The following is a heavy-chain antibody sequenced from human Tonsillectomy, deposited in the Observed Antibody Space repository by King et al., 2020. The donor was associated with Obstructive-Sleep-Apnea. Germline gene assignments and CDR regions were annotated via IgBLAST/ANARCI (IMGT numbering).Heavy chain of an antibody. D-gene: IGHD2-21*01. Sequence: VQLVQSVAEVKKPGASVKVSCKASGYTFTGYYIHWVRQAPGQGLEWMGWINPNSGDTNYAQKFQGRVTMTRDTSISTAYMELSRLRSDDTAVYYCARDVGSDEAWFDPWGQGALVTVSS. CDR1: GYTFTGYY. CDR3: ARDVGSDEAWFDP. CDR2: INPNSGDT. J-gene: IGHJ5*02. V-gene: IGHV1-2*02.